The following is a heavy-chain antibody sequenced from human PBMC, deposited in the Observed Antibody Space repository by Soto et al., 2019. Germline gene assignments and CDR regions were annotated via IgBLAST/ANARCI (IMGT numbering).Heavy chain of an antibody. V-gene: IGHV1-3*01. CDR2: INAGNGNT. CDR1: GYTFNSHA. J-gene: IGHJ5*02. CDR3: ARDQSGIGWYVDWFDP. Sequence: ASVKVSCKASGYTFNSHAIHWMRQAPGQRLEWMGWINAGNGNTYYSEKFRGRVSLTRDTVATTVYMELTSLTSEDTGVYYCARDQSGIGWYVDWFDPWGQGTLVTVSS. D-gene: IGHD6-19*01.